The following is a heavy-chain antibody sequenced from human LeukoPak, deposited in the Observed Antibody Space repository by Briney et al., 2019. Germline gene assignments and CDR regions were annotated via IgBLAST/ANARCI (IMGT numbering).Heavy chain of an antibody. Sequence: PGGSLRLSCAASGFTFSTYWMSWVRQAPGKGLEWVANIKHDGSEKYYVDSVKGRFTISRDNAKNSLYLQMNSLRAEDTAVYYCARGYSGSYLIGARFDYWGQGTLVTVSS. CDR2: IKHDGSEK. CDR1: GFTFSTYW. CDR3: ARGYSGSYLIGARFDY. J-gene: IGHJ4*02. V-gene: IGHV3-7*01. D-gene: IGHD1-26*01.